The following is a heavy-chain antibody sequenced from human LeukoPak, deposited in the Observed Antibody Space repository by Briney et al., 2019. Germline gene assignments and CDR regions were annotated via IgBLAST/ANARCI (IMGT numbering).Heavy chain of an antibody. D-gene: IGHD1-26*01. Sequence: GGSLRLSCAASGFTFSSYNMHWVPQAPGEGLEWVSFISSSRSTIYYTDSVKGGFTISRDTAKNSLYLKMNSLRPEDTPVYYGARDRGASYSAIDYWGQGTLVTVSS. CDR1: GFTFSSYN. J-gene: IGHJ4*02. CDR3: ARDRGASYSAIDY. V-gene: IGHV3-48*04. CDR2: ISSSRSTI.